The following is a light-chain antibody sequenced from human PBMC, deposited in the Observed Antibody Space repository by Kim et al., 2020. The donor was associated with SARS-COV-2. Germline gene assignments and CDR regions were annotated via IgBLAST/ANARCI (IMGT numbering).Light chain of an antibody. CDR2: GAY. V-gene: IGKV3-15*01. CDR1: QSISTN. Sequence: EIVMTQSPATLSVSPGERVTLSCRASQSISTNLVWYQHKPGQPPRLLIYGAYTRATGIPARFSGSGSGTEFTLTISSLQSEDFAVYYCQQYNNWPQLTFGGGTKVDIK. CDR3: QQYNNWPQLT. J-gene: IGKJ4*01.